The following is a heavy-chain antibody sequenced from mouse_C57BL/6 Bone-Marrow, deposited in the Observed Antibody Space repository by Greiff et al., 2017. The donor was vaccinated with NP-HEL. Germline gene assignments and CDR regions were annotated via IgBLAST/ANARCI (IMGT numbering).Heavy chain of an antibody. V-gene: IGHV1-75*01. Sequence: QVQLQQSGPELVKPGASVKISCKASGYTFTDYYINWVKQRPGQGLEWIGWIFPGSGSTYYNEKFKGKATLTVDKSSSTVYMLLSSLTSEDSAVYFCARDYYGPARGWYFDVWGTGTTVTVSS. CDR3: ARDYYGPARGWYFDV. CDR2: IFPGSGST. CDR1: GYTFTDYY. D-gene: IGHD1-2*01. J-gene: IGHJ1*03.